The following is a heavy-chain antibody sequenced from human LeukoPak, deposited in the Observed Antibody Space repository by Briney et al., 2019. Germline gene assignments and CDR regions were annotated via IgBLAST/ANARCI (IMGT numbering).Heavy chain of an antibody. CDR2: ISYDGSNK. V-gene: IGHV3-30*18. J-gene: IGHJ5*02. CDR1: GFTFSSYG. CDR3: ANYGSGSIDINWFDP. Sequence: PGRSLRLSCAASGFTFSSYGMHWVRQAPGKGLEWVAVISYDGSNKYYADSVKGRFTISRDNSKNTLYLKMNSLRAEDTAVYYCANYGSGSIDINWFDPWGQGTLVTVSS. D-gene: IGHD3-10*01.